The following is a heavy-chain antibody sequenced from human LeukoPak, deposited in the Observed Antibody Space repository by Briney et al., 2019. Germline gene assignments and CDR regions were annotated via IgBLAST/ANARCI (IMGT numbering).Heavy chain of an antibody. CDR1: GGSISSSNW. D-gene: IGHD2-15*01. J-gene: IGHJ4*02. CDR2: IYHSGST. CDR3: ASASGGLPNFNY. V-gene: IGHV4-4*02. Sequence: SETLSLTCAVSGGSISSSNWWSWVRQPPGKGLEWIGEIYHSGSTNYNPSLKSRVTISVDKSKNQFSLKLSSVTAADTAVYYCASASGGLPNFNYWGQETLVTVPS.